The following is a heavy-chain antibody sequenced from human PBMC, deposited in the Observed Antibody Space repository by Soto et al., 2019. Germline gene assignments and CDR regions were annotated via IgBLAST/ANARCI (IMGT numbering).Heavy chain of an antibody. J-gene: IGHJ4*02. D-gene: IGHD6-13*01. CDR2: ISHDGSNK. CDR1: GFTFSSYG. Sequence: GGSLRLSCAASGFTFSSYGMHWVRQAPGKGLEWVAVISHDGSNKYYADSVKGRFTISRDNSKNTLYLQMNSLRAEDTAVYYCAKEQQLAPFDYWGQGTLVTVSS. V-gene: IGHV3-30*18. CDR3: AKEQQLAPFDY.